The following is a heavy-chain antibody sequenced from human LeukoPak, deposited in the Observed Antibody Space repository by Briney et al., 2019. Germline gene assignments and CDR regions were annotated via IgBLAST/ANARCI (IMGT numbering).Heavy chain of an antibody. J-gene: IGHJ4*02. CDR2: ISGSGGST. CDR3: AKDPYYDFWSGYYIPSDY. CDR1: GFTVSSNY. D-gene: IGHD3-3*01. V-gene: IGHV3-23*01. Sequence: GGSLRLSCAASGFTVSSNYMSWVRQAPGKGLEWVSAISGSGGSTYYADSVKGRFTISRDNSKNTLYLQMNSLRAEDTAVYYCAKDPYYDFWSGYYIPSDYWGQGTLVAVSS.